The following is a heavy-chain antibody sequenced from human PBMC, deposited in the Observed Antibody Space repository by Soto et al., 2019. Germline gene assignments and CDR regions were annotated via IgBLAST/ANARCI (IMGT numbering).Heavy chain of an antibody. CDR3: ARELCSGYDLGWFDP. J-gene: IGHJ5*02. V-gene: IGHV6-1*01. CDR2: TYYRSKWYN. CDR1: GDRVSSNSAA. D-gene: IGHD5-12*01. Sequence: QSQTLSLTCAISGDRVSSNSAAWNWIRQSPSRGLEWLGRTYYRSKWYNDYAVSVKSRITINPDTSKNQFSLQLNSVTPEDTAVYYCARELCSGYDLGWFDPWGQGTLVTVSS.